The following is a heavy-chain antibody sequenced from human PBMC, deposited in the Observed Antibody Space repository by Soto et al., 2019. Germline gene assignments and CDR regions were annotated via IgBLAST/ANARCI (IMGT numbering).Heavy chain of an antibody. D-gene: IGHD1-26*01. Sequence: EVQLVESGGGLVQPGGSLRLSCAASGFTFSSYWMHWVRQAPGKGPVWVSRINSDGSSTSYADSVKGRFTISRDNAKNTLYLQMNSLRAEDTAVYYCARGGSLNWYFDPWGRGTLVTVSS. CDR2: INSDGSST. J-gene: IGHJ2*01. CDR3: ARGGSLNWYFDP. V-gene: IGHV3-74*01. CDR1: GFTFSSYW.